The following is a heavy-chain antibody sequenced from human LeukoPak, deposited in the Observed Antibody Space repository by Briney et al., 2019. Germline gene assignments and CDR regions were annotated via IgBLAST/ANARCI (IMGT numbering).Heavy chain of an antibody. V-gene: IGHV1-2*02. J-gene: IGHJ3*02. D-gene: IGHD1-14*01. CDR3: ARGIYRSLYRNDAFDI. CDR2: INPNSGGT. Sequence: GASVKVSCKASGYTFTGYYMHWVRQAPGQGLEWMGWINPNSGGTNYAQKFQGRVTMTRDTSISTAYMELSRLRSDDTAVYYCARGIYRSLYRNDAFDIWGQGTMVTVSS. CDR1: GYTFTGYY.